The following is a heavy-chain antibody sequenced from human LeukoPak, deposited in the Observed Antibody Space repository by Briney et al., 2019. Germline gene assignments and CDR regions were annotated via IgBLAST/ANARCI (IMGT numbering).Heavy chain of an antibody. J-gene: IGHJ3*02. D-gene: IGHD6-13*01. CDR2: IYYSGST. V-gene: IGHV4-61*01. CDR1: GGSVSSGSSY. Sequence: PSETLSLTCTVSGGSVSSGSSYWSWIRQPPGKELEWIGYIYYSGSTNYNPSLKSRVTISVDTSKNQFSLKLSSVTAADTALYYCARYESYSSIWSSNDAFDIWGQGTMVTVSS. CDR3: ARYESYSSIWSSNDAFDI.